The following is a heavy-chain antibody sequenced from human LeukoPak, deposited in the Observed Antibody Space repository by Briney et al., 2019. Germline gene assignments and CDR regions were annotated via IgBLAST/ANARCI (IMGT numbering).Heavy chain of an antibody. CDR3: ARSHSSRRYYYYYMDV. Sequence: KPSETLSLTCAVYGGSFSGYYGSWIRQPPGKGLEWIGEINHSGSTNYNPSLKSRVTISGDTSKNQFSLKLSSVTAADTAVYYCARSHSSRRYYYYYMDVWGKGTMVTVSS. CDR2: INHSGST. D-gene: IGHD6-13*01. J-gene: IGHJ6*03. CDR1: GGSFSGYY. V-gene: IGHV4-34*01.